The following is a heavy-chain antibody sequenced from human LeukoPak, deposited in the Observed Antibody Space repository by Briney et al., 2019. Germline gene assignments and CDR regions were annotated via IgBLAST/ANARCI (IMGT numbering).Heavy chain of an antibody. V-gene: IGHV3-7*05. CDR1: GFTFSSYW. J-gene: IGHJ4*02. D-gene: IGHD7-27*01. Sequence: GGSLRLSCAASGFTFSSYWMTWVRQAPGKGLEWVANIKQDGSETYYVDSVMGRFTISRDNAKNSLYLQMNSLRAEDTAVYYCARGLRPHWVSPIDFWGQGTLVIVSS. CDR3: ARGLRPHWVSPIDF. CDR2: IKQDGSET.